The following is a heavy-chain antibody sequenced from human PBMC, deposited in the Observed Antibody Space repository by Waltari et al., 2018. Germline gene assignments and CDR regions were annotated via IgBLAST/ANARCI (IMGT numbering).Heavy chain of an antibody. Sequence: EGHLVQSVGHVAEPGGSLRLSCAASGFTFKKFSMHWVRQRPGKGLYWFSVIQGNGLASLYADAVGGRFIVSRDNNRNSLYLQMNSLSAEDTALYYCAKEHDTGWPTLDSWGQGTL. CDR2: IQGNGLAS. V-gene: IGHV3-43*01. J-gene: IGHJ4*02. CDR1: GFTFKKFS. CDR3: AKEHDTGWPTLDS. D-gene: IGHD6-19*01.